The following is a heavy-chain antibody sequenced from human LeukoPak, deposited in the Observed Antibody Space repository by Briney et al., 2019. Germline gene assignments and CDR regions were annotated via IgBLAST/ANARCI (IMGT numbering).Heavy chain of an antibody. CDR2: ISSSSSYI. V-gene: IGHV3-21*01. Sequence: PGGSLRLSCAASGFTFSSYSMNWVRQAPGKGLEWVSSISSSSSYIYYADSVKGRFTISRDNAKNSLYLQMNSRRAEDTAVYYCASDGGNGYYYYYGMDVWGEGTTVTVPS. CDR3: ASDGGNGYYYYYGMDV. J-gene: IGHJ6*04. D-gene: IGHD4-23*01. CDR1: GFTFSSYS.